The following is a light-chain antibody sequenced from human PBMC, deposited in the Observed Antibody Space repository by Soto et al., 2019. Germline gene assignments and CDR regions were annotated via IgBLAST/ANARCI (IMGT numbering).Light chain of an antibody. J-gene: IGLJ2*01. CDR3: QAWDSSTADVV. Sequence: SYELTQPPSVSVSPGQTASITCAGGKLGVKYACWYQQKPGQSPVLVIYQDSKRPSGIPERFSGSNSGNTATLTISGTQAMDEADYYCQAWDSSTADVVFGGGTKLTVL. CDR1: KLGVKY. V-gene: IGLV3-1*01. CDR2: QDS.